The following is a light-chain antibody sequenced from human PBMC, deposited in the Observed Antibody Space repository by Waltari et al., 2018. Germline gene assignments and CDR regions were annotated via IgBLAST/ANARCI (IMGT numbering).Light chain of an antibody. J-gene: IGKJ3*01. Sequence: EIVLTQSPGTLSLSPGERATLSYRASQSVSSSDLAWYQQKPGQAPRLLIYCASSRATGIPDRFSGSGSSTDFARTISRLEPEDFAVYYCQQYGSSPLFTFGPGTKVDIK. CDR3: QQYGSSPLFT. V-gene: IGKV3-20*01. CDR1: QSVSSSD. CDR2: CAS.